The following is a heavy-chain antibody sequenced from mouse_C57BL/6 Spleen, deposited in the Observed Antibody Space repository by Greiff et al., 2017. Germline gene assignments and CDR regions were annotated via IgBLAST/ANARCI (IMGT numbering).Heavy chain of an antibody. CDR1: GFTFSDYG. J-gene: IGHJ3*01. V-gene: IGHV5-17*01. CDR2: ISSGSSTI. Sequence: EVHLVESGGGLVKPGGSLKLSCAASGFTFSDYGMHWVRQAPEKGLEWVAYISSGSSTIYYADTVKGRFTISRDNAKNTLFLQLTSLRSEDTARYYCARGGFAYWGQGTLVTVSA. CDR3: ARGGFAY.